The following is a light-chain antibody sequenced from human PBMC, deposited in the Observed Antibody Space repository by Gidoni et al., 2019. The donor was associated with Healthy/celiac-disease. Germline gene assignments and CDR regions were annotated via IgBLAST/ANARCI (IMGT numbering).Light chain of an antibody. Sequence: EIAMTQSPATLSVSPGERATLSCRPSQSVSSNLAWYQQKPGQAPRLLIYGASTRATGIPARFSGSGSGTEFTLTISSLRSEDFAVYYCQQYNNWPPYTFGQGTKLEIK. CDR2: GAS. CDR1: QSVSSN. V-gene: IGKV3-15*01. CDR3: QQYNNWPPYT. J-gene: IGKJ2*01.